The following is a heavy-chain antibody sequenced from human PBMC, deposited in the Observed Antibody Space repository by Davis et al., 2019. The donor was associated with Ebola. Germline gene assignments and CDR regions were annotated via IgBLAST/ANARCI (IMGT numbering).Heavy chain of an antibody. Sequence: GESLKISCAASGFIFSNYWMTWVRQAPGKGLEWVASIKQDGSDKYYVDSVKGRFTISRDNTKNSLYLQMDSLRAEDTAVYYCTRHINWAFDYWGQGTLVTVSS. CDR1: GFIFSNYW. CDR3: TRHINWAFDY. CDR2: IKQDGSDK. V-gene: IGHV3-7*01. J-gene: IGHJ4*02. D-gene: IGHD1-1*01.